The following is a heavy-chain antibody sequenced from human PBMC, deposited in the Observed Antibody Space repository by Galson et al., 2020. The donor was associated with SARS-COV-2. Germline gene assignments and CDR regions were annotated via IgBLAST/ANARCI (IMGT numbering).Heavy chain of an antibody. Sequence: ASVKVSCKVSGYTLTELSMHWVRQAPGKGLEWMGGFDPEDGETIYAQKFQGRVTMTEDTSTDTAYMELSSLRSEDTAVYYCATSTAMVRSNLFDPWGQGTLVTVSS. CDR3: ATSTAMVRSNLFDP. J-gene: IGHJ5*02. D-gene: IGHD5-18*01. CDR1: GYTLTELS. V-gene: IGHV1-24*01. CDR2: FDPEDGET.